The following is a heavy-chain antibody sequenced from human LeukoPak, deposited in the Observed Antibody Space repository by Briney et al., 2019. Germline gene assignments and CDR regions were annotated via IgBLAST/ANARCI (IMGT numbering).Heavy chain of an antibody. CDR3: ARDITLTRGGRSDY. D-gene: IGHD3-10*01. Sequence: PGRSLRLSCVVSGFTFSRYPMYWVRQAPGKGLEWVAVISYDGSDKYYADSVKGRFTISRDNSKNTLYLQMNSLRAEDTAVYYCARDITLTRGGRSDYWGQGTLVTVSA. CDR1: GFTFSRYP. J-gene: IGHJ4*02. CDR2: ISYDGSDK. V-gene: IGHV3-30-3*01.